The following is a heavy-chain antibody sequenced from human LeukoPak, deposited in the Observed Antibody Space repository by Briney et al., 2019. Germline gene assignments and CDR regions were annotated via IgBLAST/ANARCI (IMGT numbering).Heavy chain of an antibody. D-gene: IGHD2-2*01. Sequence: PGGSLTLSCAASGFTFRSSSMNWVRQAPGKGLEGVSANGTDGDTYYSDYVKGRFTISRDNSKNTQYLQMTSLRAEDTALYYCTIKTPGKYACDSWGQGALVSVSP. V-gene: IGHV3-23*01. CDR1: GFTFRSSS. J-gene: IGHJ5*01. CDR2: NGTDGDT. CDR3: TIKTPGKYACDS.